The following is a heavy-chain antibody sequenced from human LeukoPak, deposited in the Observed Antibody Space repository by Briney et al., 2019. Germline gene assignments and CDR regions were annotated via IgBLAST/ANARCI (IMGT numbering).Heavy chain of an antibody. Sequence: GGSLRLSCAASGFTFSSYWMSWVRQAPGKGLEWGANIKQDGSEKYYVDSVKGRFTISRDNAKNSLCLQMNSLRAEDTAVYYCARDSDTMVRGVIEYFQHWGQGTLVTVSS. CDR3: ARDSDTMVRGVIEYFQH. V-gene: IGHV3-7*01. CDR2: IKQDGSEK. D-gene: IGHD3-10*01. CDR1: GFTFSSYW. J-gene: IGHJ1*01.